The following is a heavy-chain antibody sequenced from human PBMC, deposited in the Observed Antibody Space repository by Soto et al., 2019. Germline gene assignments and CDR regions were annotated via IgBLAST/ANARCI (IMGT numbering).Heavy chain of an antibody. CDR1: GFMFSVYF. Sequence: PAGSLRLSCAASGFMFSVYFMSWIRQAPGKGLEWVSYITDSSSYTRHADSVKGRFTISRDNAKNSLYLQMNSLRAEDTAVYYCARNPTGVITPFWFDPWGQGTLVTVSS. J-gene: IGHJ5*02. CDR3: ARNPTGVITPFWFDP. CDR2: ITDSSSYT. V-gene: IGHV3-11*03. D-gene: IGHD3-22*01.